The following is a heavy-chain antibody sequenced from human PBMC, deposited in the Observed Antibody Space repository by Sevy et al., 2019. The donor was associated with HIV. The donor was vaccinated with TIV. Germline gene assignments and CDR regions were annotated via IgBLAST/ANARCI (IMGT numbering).Heavy chain of an antibody. J-gene: IGHJ4*02. CDR2: ISGSGATT. CDR3: ATLRSGVLNLPYYFDF. Sequence: GGSLRLSCAASGFTFSSYAMTWVRQPPGKGLEWVSIISGSGATTSYADSVKGRFTISRDNSKNTLYLQMNSLRAEDTAVYYCATLRSGVLNLPYYFDFWGRGTLVTVSS. D-gene: IGHD3-10*01. CDR1: GFTFSSYA. V-gene: IGHV3-23*01.